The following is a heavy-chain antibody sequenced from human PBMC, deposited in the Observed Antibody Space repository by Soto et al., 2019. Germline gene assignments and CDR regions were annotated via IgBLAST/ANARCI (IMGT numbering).Heavy chain of an antibody. Sequence: EVQMLESGGGLVQPGGSLRLSCAASGFTFSSYAMSWVRQAPGKGLEWVSAISCSDGSTFYADSVKGRFTISRDDSKNRLYLQMNSLRAEDTAVYYCAKGPGMYSDFDCWGQGTLVTVSS. D-gene: IGHD2-8*01. CDR3: AKGPGMYSDFDC. CDR2: ISCSDGST. V-gene: IGHV3-23*01. J-gene: IGHJ4*02. CDR1: GFTFSSYA.